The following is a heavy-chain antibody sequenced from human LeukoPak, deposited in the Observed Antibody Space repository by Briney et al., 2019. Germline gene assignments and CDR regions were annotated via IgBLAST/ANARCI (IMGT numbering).Heavy chain of an antibody. J-gene: IGHJ5*02. CDR1: GYTFINND. CDR3: ARSHTQKEFCSGGRCYPTVWWFDP. Sequence: ASVKVSCKASGYTFINNDINWVRQAPGQGLEWMAWIDPKNGNRDYAQNFQGRVTITTDISINTAYLELNSLRSEDTAIYYCARSHTQKEFCSGGRCYPTVWWFDPWGQGTLVTVSS. D-gene: IGHD2-15*01. V-gene: IGHV1-8*01. CDR2: IDPKNGNR.